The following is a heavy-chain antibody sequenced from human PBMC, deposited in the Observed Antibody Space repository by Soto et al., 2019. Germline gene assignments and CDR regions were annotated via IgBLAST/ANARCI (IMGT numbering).Heavy chain of an antibody. D-gene: IGHD2-15*01. CDR3: ARERLGYCSGGSCHGWFDP. J-gene: IGHJ5*02. V-gene: IGHV3-7*03. CDR2: IKQDGSEK. Sequence: GGSLRLSCAASGFTFSSYWMSWVRQAPGKGLEWVANIKQDGSEKYYVDSVKGRFTISRDNAKNSLYLQMNSLRAEDTAVYYCARERLGYCSGGSCHGWFDPWGQGTLVTVSS. CDR1: GFTFSSYW.